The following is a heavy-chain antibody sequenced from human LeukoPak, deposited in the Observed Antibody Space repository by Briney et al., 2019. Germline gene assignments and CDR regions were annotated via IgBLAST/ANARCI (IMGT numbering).Heavy chain of an antibody. CDR1: GGSSSGYY. V-gene: IGHV4-34*01. D-gene: IGHD2-15*01. CDR2: INHSGST. J-gene: IGHJ6*03. Sequence: SETLSLTCAVYGGSSSGYYWSWIRQPPGKGLEWIGEINHSGSTNYNPSLKSRVTISVDTSKNQFSLKLSSVTAADTAVYYCARHGGDVVVVRRRRRYMDVWGKGTTVTISS. CDR3: ARHGGDVVVVRRRRRYMDV.